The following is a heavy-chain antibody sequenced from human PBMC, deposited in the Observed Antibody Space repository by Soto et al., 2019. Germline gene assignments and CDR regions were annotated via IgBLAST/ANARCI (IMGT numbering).Heavy chain of an antibody. J-gene: IGHJ4*02. Sequence: EVQLLESGGGLVQPGGSLRLSCAASGFTFSSYAMSWVRQAPGKGLEWVSAISGSGGSTYYADSVKGRFTISRANSKNTLYLQMNRLRAEDTAVYYCAKDPQWLVKGYYFDYGGQGSLVSVSS. CDR2: ISGSGGST. V-gene: IGHV3-23*01. CDR1: GFTFSSYA. CDR3: AKDPQWLVKGYYFDY. D-gene: IGHD6-19*01.